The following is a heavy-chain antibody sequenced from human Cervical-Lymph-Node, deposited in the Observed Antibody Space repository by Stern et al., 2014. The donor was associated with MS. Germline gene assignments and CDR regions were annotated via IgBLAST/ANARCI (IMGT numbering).Heavy chain of an antibody. Sequence: VQLVESGAEVKKPGESLKISCKGSGYSFNANWIAWVRQLPGKGLEWMGIIYPGDSDPRNSPSFQGQVTISADKSISTAYLQWSSLKASDTAMYYCARDYGDYAFDYWGQGTLVTVSS. V-gene: IGHV5-51*01. D-gene: IGHD4-17*01. J-gene: IGHJ4*02. CDR1: GYSFNANW. CDR2: IYPGDSDP. CDR3: ARDYGDYAFDY.